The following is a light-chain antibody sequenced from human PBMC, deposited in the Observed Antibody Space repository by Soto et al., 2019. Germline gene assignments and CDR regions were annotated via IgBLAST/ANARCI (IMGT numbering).Light chain of an antibody. CDR1: QRVNNK. V-gene: IGKV3-15*01. Sequence: EIVMTQSPATLCVSPGERVTLSCRASQRVNNKVAWYQQNPGQAPRLLIFGASTRATGIPASFSGSGSGTDFTLTIRRLEPEDFAVYYCQQYGRSGTFGQGTRLEI. CDR3: QQYGRSGT. CDR2: GAS. J-gene: IGKJ5*01.